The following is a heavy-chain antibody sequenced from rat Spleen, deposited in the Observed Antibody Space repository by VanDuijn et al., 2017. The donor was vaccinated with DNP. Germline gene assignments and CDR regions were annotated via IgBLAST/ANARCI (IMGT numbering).Heavy chain of an antibody. J-gene: IGHJ4*01. D-gene: IGHD5-1*01. CDR3: ARVQLGYYAMAA. CDR2: ISTGGGNT. Sequence: EVQLVESGGGLVQPGRSMKLSCAASGFTFSNYYMAWVRQAPTKGLEWVASISTGGGNTYYRDSVKGRFTISRDNAKSTLYRQMDSLSSEETATYYCARVQLGYYAMAAWGQGTSVTVSS. CDR1: GFTFSNYY. V-gene: IGHV5S11*01.